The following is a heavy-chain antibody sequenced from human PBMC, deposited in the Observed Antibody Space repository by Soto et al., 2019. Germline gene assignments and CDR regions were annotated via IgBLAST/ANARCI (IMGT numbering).Heavy chain of an antibody. CDR1: GFTFSNYG. CDR3: AKDLSRWPHYAFDS. V-gene: IGHV3-23*01. Sequence: EVQLLESGGGLLQPGGSLRLSCAASGFTFSNYGMNWVRQAPGKGLEWVSGISTNGDTANYADSVKGRFTISRDNSKNALYMQMNRLRPEDTAVYYCAKDLSRWPHYAFDSWGQGTLVTVSS. CDR2: ISTNGDTA. J-gene: IGHJ5*01. D-gene: IGHD4-17*01.